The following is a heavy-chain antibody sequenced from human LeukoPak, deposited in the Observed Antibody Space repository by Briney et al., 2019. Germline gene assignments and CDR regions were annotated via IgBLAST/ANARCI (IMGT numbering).Heavy chain of an antibody. D-gene: IGHD5-18*01. J-gene: IGHJ6*02. CDR1: GSTFSRYW. CDR2: IDPDDSGS. CDR3: ARDPGTAMADYYYYYYGMDV. V-gene: IGHV3-74*01. Sequence: PGGSLRLSCAASGSTFSRYWMHWVRQAPGEGLVWVSRIDPDDSGSSYADSVKGRFTISRDNAKNSLYLQMNSLRAEDTAVYYCARDPGTAMADYYYYYYGMDVWGQGTTVTVSS.